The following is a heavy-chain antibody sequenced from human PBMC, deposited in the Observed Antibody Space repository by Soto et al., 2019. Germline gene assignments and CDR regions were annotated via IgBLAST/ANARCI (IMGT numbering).Heavy chain of an antibody. CDR3: VRDSGRGFYFDY. Sequence: EVQLVESGGGLVQPGGSLRLSCAASGFTFSDHYMDWVRQAPGKGLEWVGRIRNRPNSYTTQYAASVKGRFAVLREDSETSVYLQMNEMTAEDTAVYYCVRDSGRGFYFDYWGQGAQVTVSS. J-gene: IGHJ4*02. CDR1: GFTFSDHY. D-gene: IGHD3-10*01. CDR2: IRNRPNSYTT. V-gene: IGHV3-72*01.